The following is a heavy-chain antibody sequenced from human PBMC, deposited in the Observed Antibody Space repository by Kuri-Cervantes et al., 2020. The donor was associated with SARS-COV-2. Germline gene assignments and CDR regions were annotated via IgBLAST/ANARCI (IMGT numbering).Heavy chain of an antibody. CDR3: ARRGAGSSSAAFDI. CDR2: IYHSGST. D-gene: IGHD6-6*01. CDR1: GYSISSGYY. V-gene: IGHV4-38-2*01. J-gene: IGHJ3*02. Sequence: SQTLSLTCAVSGYSISSGYYWGWIRQPPGKGLEWIAIIYHSGSTYYNPSLKSRVTISPDTSKNQFSLKLSSVTAADTAVYYCARRGAGSSSAAFDIWGLGTMVTVSS.